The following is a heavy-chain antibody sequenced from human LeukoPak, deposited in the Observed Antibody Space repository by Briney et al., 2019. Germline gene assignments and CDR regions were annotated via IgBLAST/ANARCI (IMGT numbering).Heavy chain of an antibody. Sequence: PGGSLRLSCAASGFTFSSYAMHWVRQAPGKGLEWVAVISYDGSNKYYADSVKGRFAISRDNSKNTLYLQMNSLRAEDTAVYYCAREARAYCGGDCYSFAYWGQGTLVAVSS. V-gene: IGHV3-30*09. CDR3: AREARAYCGGDCYSFAY. D-gene: IGHD2-21*02. CDR1: GFTFSSYA. CDR2: ISYDGSNK. J-gene: IGHJ4*02.